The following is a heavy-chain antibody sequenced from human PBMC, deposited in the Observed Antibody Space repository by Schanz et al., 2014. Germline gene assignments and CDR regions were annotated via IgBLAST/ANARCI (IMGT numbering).Heavy chain of an antibody. CDR1: GFTFSNHG. D-gene: IGHD1-26*01. Sequence: VQLVESGGGLVQPGRSLRLSCAASGFTFSNHGMHWVRQSPGKGLEWVALIWYDGSNEYYADSVKGRFTISRDNSKNTLFLQMSSLRAEDTAVYYCAKEGSIYWDRSVDYWGQGTLVTVSS. CDR2: IWYDGSNE. J-gene: IGHJ4*02. CDR3: AKEGSIYWDRSVDY. V-gene: IGHV3-33*06.